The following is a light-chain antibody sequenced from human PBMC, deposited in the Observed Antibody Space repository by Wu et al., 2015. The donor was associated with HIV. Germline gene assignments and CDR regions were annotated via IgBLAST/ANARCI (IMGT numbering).Light chain of an antibody. J-gene: IGKJ4*01. Sequence: EIVMTQSPATLSVSPGERATLSCRASQSVSSNLVLVSAETWPGSQAPHLWCIHQGHWVSQPGLVAVGLGTEFTLTINNLQSEDFAVYFCQQYNNWPPLIFGGGTKVDI. V-gene: IGKV3-15*01. CDR3: QQYNNWPPLI. CDR2: CI. CDR1: QSVSSN.